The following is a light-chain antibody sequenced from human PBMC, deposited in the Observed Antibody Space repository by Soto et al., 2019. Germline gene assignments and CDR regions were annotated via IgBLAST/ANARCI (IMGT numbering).Light chain of an antibody. CDR3: QQYNNWLS. V-gene: IGKV3-15*01. CDR1: QSVSSN. Sequence: VLTQSPDTLSLSVGQRATLSFRASQSVSSNLAWYQQKPGQAPRLLISYASSRATGIPARFSGSGSGTDFTLTISSLQSEDYAVYYCQQYNNWLSFGQGTRLEI. CDR2: YAS. J-gene: IGKJ5*01.